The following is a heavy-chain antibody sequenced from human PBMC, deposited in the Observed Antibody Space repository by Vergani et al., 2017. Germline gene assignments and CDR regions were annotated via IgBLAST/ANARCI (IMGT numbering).Heavy chain of an antibody. CDR1: GGTFSSYA. J-gene: IGHJ5*02. D-gene: IGHD2-15*01. CDR2: IIPIFGTA. CDR3: ARDALVVVAATFSGGSWFDP. Sequence: QVQLVQSGAEVKKPGSSVKVSCKASGGTFSSYAISWVRQAPGQGLEWMGRIIPIFGTANYAQKFQGRVTITAEESTSTAYMGLSSLRSEDTAVYYCARDALVVVAATFSGGSWFDPWGQGTLVTVSS. V-gene: IGHV1-69*13.